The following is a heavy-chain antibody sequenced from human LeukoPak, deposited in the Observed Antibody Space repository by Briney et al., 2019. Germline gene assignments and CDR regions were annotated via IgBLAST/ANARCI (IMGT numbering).Heavy chain of an antibody. CDR2: IWYDGSYQ. CDR1: GFTFSSYG. CDR3: ARRLVVITTRIDAFDI. V-gene: IGHV3-33*01. J-gene: IGHJ3*02. Sequence: VGSRRLSCAASGFTFSSYGMHWVRQAPGKGLEWVAVIWYDGSYQYYADSVRGRFTSSRDNSKNTLYLQMNSLRAEDTAVYYCARRLVVITTRIDAFDIWGQGTMVTVSS. D-gene: IGHD3-22*01.